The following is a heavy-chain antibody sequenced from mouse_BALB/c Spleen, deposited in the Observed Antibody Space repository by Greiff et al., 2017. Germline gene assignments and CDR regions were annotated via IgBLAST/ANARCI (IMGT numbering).Heavy chain of an antibody. CDR2: IWGGGNT. V-gene: IGHV2-6-4*01. Sequence: VQLQESGPGLVAPSQSLSITCTVSGFSLSRYSVHWVRQPPGKGLEWLGMIWGGGNTDYNSALKSRLSISKDKSKSQVFLKMNSLKTDDTAMYFCARAWSTYKGYGFAYWGQGTLVTVSA. J-gene: IGHJ3*01. CDR3: ARAWSTYKGYGFAY. CDR1: GFSLSRYS. D-gene: IGHD5-1*01.